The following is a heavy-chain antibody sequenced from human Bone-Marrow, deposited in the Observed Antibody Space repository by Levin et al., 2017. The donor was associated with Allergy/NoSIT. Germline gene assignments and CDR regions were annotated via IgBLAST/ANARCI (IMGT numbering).Heavy chain of an antibody. J-gene: IGHJ5*02. Sequence: GGSLRLSCAASGFTFSSYAMHWVRQAPGKGLEWVAVISYDGSNKYYADSVKGRFTISRDNSKNTLYLQMNSLRAEDTAVYYCARDRVKSSGWFDPWGQGTLVTVSS. CDR2: ISYDGSNK. CDR3: ARDRVKSSGWFDP. CDR1: GFTFSSYA. V-gene: IGHV3-30*04. D-gene: IGHD3-3*01.